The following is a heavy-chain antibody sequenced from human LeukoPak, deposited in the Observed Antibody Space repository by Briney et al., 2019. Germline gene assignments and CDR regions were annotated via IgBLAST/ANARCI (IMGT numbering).Heavy chain of an antibody. CDR2: ISAYNGNT. CDR3: ARDMKSRIAAAGDLDY. D-gene: IGHD6-13*01. Sequence: GASVKVSCKASGYTFTSYGISWVRQAPGQGLEWMGWISAYNGNTNYAQKLQGRVTMTTDTSTSTAYMELRSLRSDDTAVYYCARDMKSRIAAAGDLDYWGQGTLGTVSS. V-gene: IGHV1-18*01. CDR1: GYTFTSYG. J-gene: IGHJ4*02.